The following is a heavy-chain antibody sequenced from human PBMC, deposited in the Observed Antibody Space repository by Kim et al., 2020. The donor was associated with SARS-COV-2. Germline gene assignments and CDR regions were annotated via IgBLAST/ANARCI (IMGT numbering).Heavy chain of an antibody. CDR3: ARSTGGYYFDN. J-gene: IGHJ4*02. Sequence: TVYNPSLKSRLAISVDTSKNQFSLQLSSVTPADTAVYYCARSTGGYYFDNWGQGTLVTVSS. CDR2: T. D-gene: IGHD2-8*02. V-gene: IGHV4-31*02.